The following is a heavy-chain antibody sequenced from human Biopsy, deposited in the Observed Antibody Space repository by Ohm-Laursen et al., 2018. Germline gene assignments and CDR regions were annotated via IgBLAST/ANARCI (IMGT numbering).Heavy chain of an antibody. CDR3: ATPFQYYDSWGGYPPFDH. D-gene: IGHD3-3*01. V-gene: IGHV1-8*02. CDR2: MNPDSGNT. J-gene: IGHJ4*02. Sequence: ASVKVSCNVPGGTFSNYGVNWVRQATGQGLEWLGWMNPDSGNTGSAQKFHDRVTMTMNTSINTAYLELSSLRSEDTAVYYCATPFQYYDSWGGYPPFDHWGQGTLVTVSS. CDR1: GGTFSNYG.